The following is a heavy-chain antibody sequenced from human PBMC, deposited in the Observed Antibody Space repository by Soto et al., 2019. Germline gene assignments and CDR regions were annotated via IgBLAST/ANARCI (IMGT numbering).Heavy chain of an antibody. J-gene: IGHJ4*02. V-gene: IGHV3-23*01. CDR1: GFTFSSYA. Sequence: EVHLLESGGGLVQPGGSLRLSCAASGFTFSSYAMTWVRQAPGKGLEYVSTLSASGFNAYYADSVKGRFTISRDNSKNTLYLQMNSLRVEDTAIYYCAKPLQVYWGQGTQVTVSS. CDR3: AKPLQVY. CDR2: LSASGFNA.